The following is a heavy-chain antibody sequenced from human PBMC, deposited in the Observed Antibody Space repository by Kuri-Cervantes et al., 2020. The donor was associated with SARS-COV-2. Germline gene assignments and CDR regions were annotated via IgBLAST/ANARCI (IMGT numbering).Heavy chain of an antibody. CDR1: GGSFSNNA. D-gene: IGHD1-14*01. Sequence: SVKVSCKASGGSFSNNAISWVRRAPGQGLEWMGGIIPVFGTGHYAQKFQGRVTITADESTSTAYLELSSLTSEDTAVYYCAQGNRHEYGDLVYWGQGTLVTVSS. V-gene: IGHV1-69*13. CDR3: AQGNRHEYGDLVY. CDR2: IIPVFGTG. J-gene: IGHJ4*02.